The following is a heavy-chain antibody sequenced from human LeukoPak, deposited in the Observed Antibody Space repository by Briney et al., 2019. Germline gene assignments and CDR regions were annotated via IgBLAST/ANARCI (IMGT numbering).Heavy chain of an antibody. D-gene: IGHD1-26*01. CDR2: FIPVFGPA. V-gene: IGHV1-69*13. Sequence: ASVKVSCKASGYTFTGYYMHWVRQAPGQGLEWMGGFIPVFGPANYAQKFQGRVTITADESTSTAYMELSSLRSEDTAVYYCARAATVYYYMDVWGKGTTVTVSS. J-gene: IGHJ6*03. CDR1: GYTFTGYY. CDR3: ARAATVYYYMDV.